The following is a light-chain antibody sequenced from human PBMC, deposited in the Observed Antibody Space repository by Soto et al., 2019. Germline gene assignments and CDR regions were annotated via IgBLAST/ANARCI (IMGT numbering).Light chain of an antibody. J-gene: IGLJ1*01. CDR2: TTN. Sequence: QSVLTQPPSVSGAPGQRVIISCTGTTSNIGAGYGVHWYQQVPGAAPKLLIYTTNNRASGVPDRFSGSRSDTSASLTITGLQAEDEADYYCQSYDSSLSGSYVFGTGTKVTVL. V-gene: IGLV1-40*01. CDR1: TSNIGAGYG. CDR3: QSYDSSLSGSYV.